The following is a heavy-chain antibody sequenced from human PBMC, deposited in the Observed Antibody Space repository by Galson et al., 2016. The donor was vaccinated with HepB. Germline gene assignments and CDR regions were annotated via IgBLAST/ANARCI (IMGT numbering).Heavy chain of an antibody. CDR3: AKDTHTYYYDSWAFDS. CDR2: ISGGGGTT. V-gene: IGHV3-23*01. D-gene: IGHD3-22*01. J-gene: IGHJ4*02. CDR1: RFMFSAYA. Sequence: SLRLSCAASRFMFSAYAMSWVRQAPGKGLEWVSVISGGGGTTYYAGSVKGRFTVSRDNSKNTLYLQMNSLRAEDTAVYYCAKDTHTYYYDSWAFDSWGQGTLVTVSS.